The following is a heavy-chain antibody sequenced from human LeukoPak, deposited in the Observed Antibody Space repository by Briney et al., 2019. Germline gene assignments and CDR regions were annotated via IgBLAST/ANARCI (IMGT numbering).Heavy chain of an antibody. Sequence: GASVKVSCKASGYTFTGYYMHWVRQAPGQGLEWMGRINPNSGGTNYAQKFQGRVTMTRDTSISTAYMELRRLRSDHTAVYYCARDGGFGSYNPPYFDYWGQGTLVTVSS. J-gene: IGHJ4*02. V-gene: IGHV1-2*06. CDR3: ARDGGFGSYNPPYFDY. CDR2: INPNSGGT. D-gene: IGHD3-10*01. CDR1: GYTFTGYY.